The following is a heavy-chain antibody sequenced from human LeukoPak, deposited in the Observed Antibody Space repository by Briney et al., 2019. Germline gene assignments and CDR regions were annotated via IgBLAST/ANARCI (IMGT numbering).Heavy chain of an antibody. CDR1: GGSISSYY. D-gene: IGHD4-23*01. CDR3: ARDREIGGNAKDRYYFDY. CDR2: IYTSGST. V-gene: IGHV4-4*07. Sequence: PSETLSLTCTVSGGSISSYYWSWIRQPAGKGLEWIGRIYTSGSTNYNPSLKSRVTMSVDTSKNRFSLKLSSVTAADTAVYYCARDREIGGNAKDRYYFDYWGQGTLVTVSS. J-gene: IGHJ4*02.